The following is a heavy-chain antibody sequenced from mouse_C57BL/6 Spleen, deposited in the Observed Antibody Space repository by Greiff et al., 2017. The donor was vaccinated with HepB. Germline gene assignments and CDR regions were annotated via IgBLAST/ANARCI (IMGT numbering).Heavy chain of an antibody. CDR1: GYTFTSYW. Sequence: QVQLQQSGAELAKPGASVKLSCKASGYTFTSYWMHWVKQRPGQGLEWIGYINPSSGYTKYNQKFKDKATLTADKSSSTAYMQLSSLTYEDSAVYYCAREPSGSYYAMDYWGQGTSVTVSS. CDR2: INPSSGYT. CDR3: AREPSGSYYAMDY. J-gene: IGHJ4*01. V-gene: IGHV1-7*01. D-gene: IGHD3-2*02.